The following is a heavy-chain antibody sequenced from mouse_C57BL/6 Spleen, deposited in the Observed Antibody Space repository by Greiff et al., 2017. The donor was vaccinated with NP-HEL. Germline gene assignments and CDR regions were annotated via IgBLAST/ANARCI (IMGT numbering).Heavy chain of an antibody. CDR2: IDPSDSYT. CDR1: GYTFTSYW. CDR3: ARRGITTVDLYWYFDV. Sequence: QVQLQQPGAELVMPGASVKLSCKASGYTFTSYWMHWVKQRPGQGLEWIGEIDPSDSYTNYNQKFNGKSTLTVDKSSSTAYMQLRSLTSEDTAVYYCARRGITTVDLYWYFDVWGTGTTVTVSS. V-gene: IGHV1-69*01. D-gene: IGHD1-1*01. J-gene: IGHJ1*03.